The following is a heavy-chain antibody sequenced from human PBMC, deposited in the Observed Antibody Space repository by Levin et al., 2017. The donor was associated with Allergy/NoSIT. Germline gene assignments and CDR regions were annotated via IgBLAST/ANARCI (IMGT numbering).Heavy chain of an antibody. D-gene: IGHD5-18*01. V-gene: IGHV3-48*01. J-gene: IGHJ4*02. CDR3: ARDRYSYGHGDY. CDR1: GFTFSSYS. CDR2: ISSSSSTI. Sequence: PGGSLRLSCAASGFTFSSYSMNWVRQAPGKGLEWLSYISSSSSTIYYADSVKGRFTISRDNAKNSLYLQMNSLRAEDTAVYYCARDRYSYGHGDYWGQGTLVTVSS.